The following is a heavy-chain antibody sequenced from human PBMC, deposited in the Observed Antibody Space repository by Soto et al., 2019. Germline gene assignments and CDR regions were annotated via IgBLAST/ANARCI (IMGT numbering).Heavy chain of an antibody. V-gene: IGHV3-30-3*01. J-gene: IGHJ4*02. D-gene: IGHD6-13*01. CDR3: ARAPQIIAAAEFDY. Sequence: PGGSLRLSCAASGFTFSSYAMHWVRQAPGKGLEWVAVISYDGSNKYYADSVKGRFTISRDNSKNTLYLQMNSLRAEDTAVYYCARAPQIIAAAEFDYWGQGTLVTAPQ. CDR2: ISYDGSNK. CDR1: GFTFSSYA.